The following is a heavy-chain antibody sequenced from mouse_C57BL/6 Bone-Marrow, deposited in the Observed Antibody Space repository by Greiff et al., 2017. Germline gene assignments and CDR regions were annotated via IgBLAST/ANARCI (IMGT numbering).Heavy chain of an antibody. J-gene: IGHJ2*01. D-gene: IGHD4-1*01. CDR2: IDPETGGT. CDR3: TRLPKLGRYYFDY. Sequence: QVQLQQPGAELVRPGASVTLSCKASGYTFTDYEMHWVKQTPVHGLEWIGAIDPETGGTAYNQKFKGKAILTADKSSSTAYMELRSLTSGDSAVYYCTRLPKLGRYYFDYWGQGTTLTVSS. CDR1: GYTFTDYE. V-gene: IGHV1-15*01.